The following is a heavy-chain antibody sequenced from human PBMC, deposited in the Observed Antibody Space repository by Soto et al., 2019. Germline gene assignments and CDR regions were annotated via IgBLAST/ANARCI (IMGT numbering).Heavy chain of an antibody. D-gene: IGHD1-1*01. Sequence: QVQLVESGGGVVQPGRSLRLSCAASGFTFRNHGMHWVRQAPGKGLEWVAVIWYDGSNQYYAESVKGRFTISRDNSKDTMYLQMNSLRDEDTAVYYCARWSNNKEVDPWGQGTLVTVSS. J-gene: IGHJ5*02. V-gene: IGHV3-33*01. CDR2: IWYDGSNQ. CDR1: GFTFRNHG. CDR3: ARWSNNKEVDP.